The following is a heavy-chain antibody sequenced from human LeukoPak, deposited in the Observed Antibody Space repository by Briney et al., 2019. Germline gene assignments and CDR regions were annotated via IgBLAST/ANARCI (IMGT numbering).Heavy chain of an antibody. V-gene: IGHV4-39*01. CDR2: ISYSGSS. Sequence: SETLSLTCTFSGGSISSNTYYWAWIRQPPGKGLEWIGTISYSGSSYYNPSLNSRVTISVDTSKNQFFLNLTSVTATDTALYYCARHAYYYSSGPLFDPWGQGTLVTVSS. J-gene: IGHJ5*02. CDR1: GGSISSNTYY. D-gene: IGHD3-10*01. CDR3: ARHAYYYSSGPLFDP.